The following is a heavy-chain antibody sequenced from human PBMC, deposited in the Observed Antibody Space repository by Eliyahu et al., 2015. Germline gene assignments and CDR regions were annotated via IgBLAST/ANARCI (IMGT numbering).Heavy chain of an antibody. D-gene: IGHD6-13*01. J-gene: IGHJ4*02. CDR1: GXXISSGNYY. CDR2: IHYSGNT. V-gene: IGHV4-39*01. Sequence: QLQLQESGPGLVKPSETLSLTCTVSGXXISSGNYYWGWIRQPPGKGLEWIGSIHYSGNTYYNPSLKSRVTISIDTSKNQFSLKLTSLTAADAAVYYCARHSSSYYYFDYWGQGTLVTVSS. CDR3: ARHSSSYYYFDY.